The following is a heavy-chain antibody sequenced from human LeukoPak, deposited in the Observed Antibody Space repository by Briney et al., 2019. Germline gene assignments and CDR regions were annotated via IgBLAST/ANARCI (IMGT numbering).Heavy chain of an antibody. Sequence: ASVKVSCEASGYTFTGYYMHWVRQAPGQGLEWMGWINPNSGGTNYAQKFQGRVTMTRDTSISTAYMELSRLRSDDTAVYYCARDTPGEMEGGAFDIWGQGTMVTVSS. CDR3: ARDTPGEMEGGAFDI. CDR1: GYTFTGYY. D-gene: IGHD5-24*01. J-gene: IGHJ3*02. V-gene: IGHV1-2*02. CDR2: INPNSGGT.